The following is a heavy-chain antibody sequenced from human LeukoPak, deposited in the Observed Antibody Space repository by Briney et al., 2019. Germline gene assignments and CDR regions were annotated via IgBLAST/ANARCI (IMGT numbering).Heavy chain of an antibody. CDR2: TYYKANWYN. CDR3: AREAQQQEPFSFDY. V-gene: IGHV6-1*01. D-gene: IGHD6-13*01. J-gene: IGHJ4*02. Sequence: SQTLSLTCAISGDSVSSDSAAWNWIRQSPSRGLEWQGRTYYKANWYNDYAVSVKSRITINPDTSKNQVSLQLHSVSPEDTAVYYCAREAQQQEPFSFDYWGQGTLVTVSS. CDR1: GDSVSSDSAA.